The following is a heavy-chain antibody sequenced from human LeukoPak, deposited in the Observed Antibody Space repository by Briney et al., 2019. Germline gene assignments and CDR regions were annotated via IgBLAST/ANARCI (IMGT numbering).Heavy chain of an antibody. J-gene: IGHJ6*02. CDR3: ARDRAATIFEFPNGMDV. CDR1: GFAFSSYN. V-gene: IGHV3-33*08. D-gene: IGHD3-3*01. CDR2: IWYDGSNK. Sequence: GGSLRLSCAASGFAFSSYNMHWVRQAPGKGLEWVAVIWYDGSNKYYADSVKGRFTISRDNSKNTLYLQMNSLRAEDTAVYYCARDRAATIFEFPNGMDVWGQGTTVTVSS.